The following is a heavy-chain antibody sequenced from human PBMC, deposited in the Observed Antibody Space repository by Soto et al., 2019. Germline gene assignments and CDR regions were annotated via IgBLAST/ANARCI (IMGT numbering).Heavy chain of an antibody. CDR1: GFTFSSYS. D-gene: IGHD6-13*01. V-gene: IGHV3-21*01. CDR3: ARDGGNGYSRENNWFEP. J-gene: IGHJ5*02. CDR2: ISSSSSYI. Sequence: EVQLVESGGGLVKPGGSLRLSCAASGFTFSSYSMNWVRQAPGKGLEWVSSISSSSSYIYYADSVKGRFTISRDNAKNSLYLQMNSLRAEDTAVYYCARDGGNGYSRENNWFEPWGQGTLVTVSS.